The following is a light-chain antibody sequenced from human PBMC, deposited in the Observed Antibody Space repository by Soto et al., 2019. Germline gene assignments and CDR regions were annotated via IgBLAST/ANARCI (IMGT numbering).Light chain of an antibody. CDR2: DAS. V-gene: IGKV3-11*01. J-gene: IGKJ1*01. CDR3: QQRSNWPWT. Sequence: EIVLTQSPATLSLSPGERATLSCRASQSVSSYLAWYQQKPGQAPRLLIYDASNRATGIPARFSGSGSGTDFPLTISSLEHEDFAIYYCQQRSNWPWTFGQGTKVEIK. CDR1: QSVSSY.